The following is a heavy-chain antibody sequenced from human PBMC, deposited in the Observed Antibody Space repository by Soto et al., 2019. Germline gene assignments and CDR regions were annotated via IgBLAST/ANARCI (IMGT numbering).Heavy chain of an antibody. CDR2: ISADNGNT. Sequence: ASVKVSCKTSGYMFSTYGISWVRQAPGQGLEWMGWISADNGNTKYAQNLQGRVTMSTDTSTTTAYMELRSLRSDDTAVYYSASTYYNPSLKGRVTISVDTSKNQFSLKLSSVTAADTAVYYCAREKRSNYLVVRGNTDNYYYYYMDVWGKGTTVTVSS. J-gene: IGHJ6*03. CDR3: ASTYYNPSLKGRVTISVDTSKNQFSLKLSSVTAADTAVYYCAREKRSNYLVVRGNTDNYYYYYMDV. D-gene: IGHD2-21*02. V-gene: IGHV1-18*01. CDR1: GYMFSTYG.